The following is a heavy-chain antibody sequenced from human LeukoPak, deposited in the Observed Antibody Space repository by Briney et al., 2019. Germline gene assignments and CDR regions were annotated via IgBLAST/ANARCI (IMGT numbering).Heavy chain of an antibody. J-gene: IGHJ3*02. CDR2: INHSGST. V-gene: IGHV4-34*01. D-gene: IGHD3-10*01. CDR3: ARGVINSDDAFDI. Sequence: PSETLSLTCAVYGGSFSGYYWSWIRQPPGKGLEWIGEINHSGSTNYNPSLESRVTISVDTSKNQFSLKLSSVTAADTAVYYCARGVINSDDAFDIWGQGTMVTVSS. CDR1: GGSFSGYY.